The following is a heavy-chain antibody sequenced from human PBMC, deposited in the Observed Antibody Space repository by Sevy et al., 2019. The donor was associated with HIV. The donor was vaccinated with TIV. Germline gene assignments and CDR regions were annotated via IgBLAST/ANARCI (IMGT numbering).Heavy chain of an antibody. J-gene: IGHJ1*01. Sequence: GGSLRLSCATSGFTFSSYSMHWVRQAPGKGLEWVAIISYDGINKHYADSVKGRFTISRDNFKNSLSLQMTSLRAEDTAVYFCALERLSSDVAEYFQNWGQGTLVTVSS. CDR3: ALERLSSDVAEYFQN. D-gene: IGHD1-1*01. CDR1: GFTFSSYS. CDR2: ISYDGINK. V-gene: IGHV3-30-3*01.